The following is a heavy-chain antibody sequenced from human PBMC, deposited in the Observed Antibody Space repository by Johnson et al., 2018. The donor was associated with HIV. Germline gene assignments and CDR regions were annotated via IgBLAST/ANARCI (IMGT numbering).Heavy chain of an antibody. D-gene: IGHD3-16*01. J-gene: IGHJ3*02. V-gene: IGHV3-13*01. CDR1: GFIFSSYD. CDR3: AKVGDSPDAFDI. Sequence: MQLVESGGGLVQPGGSLRLSCADSGFIFSSYDMHWVRQATGKGLEWVSAIGNAGDTYYPGSVKGRLTISRENAKNSLYLQMNSLRAEDTAVYYCAKVGDSPDAFDIWGQGTMVTVSS. CDR2: IGNAGDT.